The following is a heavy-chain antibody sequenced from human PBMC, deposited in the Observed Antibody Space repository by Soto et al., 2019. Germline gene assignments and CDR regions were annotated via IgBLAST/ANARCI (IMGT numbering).Heavy chain of an antibody. CDR3: ARGPSYSNSYFDH. CDR2: ISYDGNKK. D-gene: IGHD4-4*01. Sequence: PGGSLRLSCAASAFTLSNYCIHWVRQAPGKGLQWVAVISYDGNKKYYADSVEGRFTISRDNSKNTVYLQMNSLRLDDTAVYYCARGPSYSNSYFDHWGQGTLVTVSS. J-gene: IGHJ4*02. CDR1: AFTLSNYC. V-gene: IGHV3-30*03.